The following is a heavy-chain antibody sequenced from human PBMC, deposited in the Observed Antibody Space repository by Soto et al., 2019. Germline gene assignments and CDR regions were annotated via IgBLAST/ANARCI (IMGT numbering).Heavy chain of an antibody. CDR3: ARGGYCSGGSCYSYWFDP. D-gene: IGHD2-15*01. CDR1: GYTFTSYA. J-gene: IGHJ5*02. CDR2: INAGNGNT. Sequence: ASVKVSCKASGYTFTSYAMHWVHQAPGQRLEWMGWINAGNGNTKYSQKFQGRVTITRDTSASTAYMELSSLRSEDTAVYYCARGGYCSGGSCYSYWFDPWGQGTLVTVSS. V-gene: IGHV1-3*01.